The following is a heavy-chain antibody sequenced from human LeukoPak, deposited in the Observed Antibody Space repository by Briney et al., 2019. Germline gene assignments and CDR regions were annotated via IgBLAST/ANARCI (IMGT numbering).Heavy chain of an antibody. D-gene: IGHD6-13*01. V-gene: IGHV4-39*07. CDR1: GGSISSSSYY. J-gene: IGHJ4*02. CDR2: IYYSGST. CDR3: AIQSRSSSYDY. Sequence: KPSETLSLTCTVSGGSISSSSYYWGWIRQPPGKGLEWIGSIYYSGSTYYNPSLKSRVTISVDTSKNQFSLKLSSVTAADTAVYYCAIQSRSSSYDYWGQGTLVTVSS.